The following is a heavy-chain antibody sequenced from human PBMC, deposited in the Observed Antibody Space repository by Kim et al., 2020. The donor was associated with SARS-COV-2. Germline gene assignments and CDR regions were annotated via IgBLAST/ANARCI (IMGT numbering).Heavy chain of an antibody. Sequence: QKFQRRVTMTADESTSTAYMELSSLRSEDTAVYYCARVGYSSSWAYYFDYWGQGTLVTVSS. J-gene: IGHJ4*02. CDR3: ARVGYSSSWAYYFDY. D-gene: IGHD6-13*01. V-gene: IGHV1-69*01.